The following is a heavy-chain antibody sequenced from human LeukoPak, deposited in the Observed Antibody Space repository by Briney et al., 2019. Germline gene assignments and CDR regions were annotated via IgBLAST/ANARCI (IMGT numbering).Heavy chain of an antibody. J-gene: IGHJ4*02. CDR3: ASAEPRGIVWYPY. D-gene: IGHD6-13*01. CDR1: DGSFSGYY. Sequence: SKTLSLTCAVYDGSFSGYYWGWIRQPPGKGLEWIGSIYYSGSTYYNPSLKSRVTMSVDKSRNQFSLKLSSVTAADTAVYYCASAEPRGIVWYPYWGQGTLVTVSS. CDR2: IYYSGST. V-gene: IGHV4-34*01.